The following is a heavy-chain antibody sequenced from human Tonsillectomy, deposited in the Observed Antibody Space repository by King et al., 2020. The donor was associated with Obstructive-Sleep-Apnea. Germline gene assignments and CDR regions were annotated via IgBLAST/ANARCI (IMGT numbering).Heavy chain of an antibody. CDR3: ARGRTIISQDY. CDR1: GYSISSGYY. V-gene: IGHV4-38-2*02. D-gene: IGHD3-22*01. J-gene: IGHJ4*02. CDR2: IYHTGNT. Sequence: PLQESGPGLVKPSEPLSLTCTVSGYSISSGYYWGWIRQSPGKGLEWIGSIYHTGNTYNNPSLKSRVTMSVDTSMNQFSLKLSSVTAADTAVYYCARGRTIISQDYWGQGTLVTVSS.